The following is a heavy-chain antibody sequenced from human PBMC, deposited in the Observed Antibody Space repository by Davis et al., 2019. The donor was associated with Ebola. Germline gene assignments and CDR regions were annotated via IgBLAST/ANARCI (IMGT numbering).Heavy chain of an antibody. J-gene: IGHJ2*01. D-gene: IGHD2-21*02. CDR1: GFTFSDYW. CDR3: VRDPALVVTGGGWFFGL. CDR2: ISSSSKYI. V-gene: IGHV3-21*01. Sequence: GGSLRLSCAASGFTFSDYWMHWVRQAPGKGLEWVSFISSSSKYIYYTDSVKVRFTISRDNAKNSVYLEMNSLRAEDTAVYYCVRDPALVVTGGGWFFGLWGRGTLVTVSS.